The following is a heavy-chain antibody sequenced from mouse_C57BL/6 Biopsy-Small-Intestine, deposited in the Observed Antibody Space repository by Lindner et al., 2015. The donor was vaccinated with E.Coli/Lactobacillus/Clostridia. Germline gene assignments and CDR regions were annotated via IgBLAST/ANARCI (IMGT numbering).Heavy chain of an antibody. J-gene: IGHJ3*01. D-gene: IGHD2-14*01. CDR2: IIPILGIV. Sequence: VKVSCKASGGTFSSYTISWVRQAPGQGLEWMGRIIPILGIVNYAQKFQGRVTITADKSTTTAYMELSSLRSEDTAVYYCAKGGSIGEAFDIWGQGTMVTVS. CDR3: AKGGSIGEAFDI. CDR1: GGTFSSYT. V-gene: IGHV1-74*01.